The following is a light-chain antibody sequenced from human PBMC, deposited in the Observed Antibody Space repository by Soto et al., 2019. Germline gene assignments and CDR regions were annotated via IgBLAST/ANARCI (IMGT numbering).Light chain of an antibody. CDR3: SSYTINTLYV. J-gene: IGLJ1*01. V-gene: IGLV2-14*01. CDR2: EVS. CDR1: SSDVSGYNY. Sequence: QSALTQPASVSGSPGQSITISCTGTSSDVSGYNYVSWYQQHPGKAPKLMIYEVSNRPSGVSIRFSGSNSGNTASLTISGLQAEDEADYYCSSYTINTLYVFGTGTKVTVL.